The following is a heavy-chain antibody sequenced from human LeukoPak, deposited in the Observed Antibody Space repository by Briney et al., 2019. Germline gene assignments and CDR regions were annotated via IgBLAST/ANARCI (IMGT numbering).Heavy chain of an antibody. D-gene: IGHD4-17*01. Sequence: SETLSLTCTVSGGSISSYYWSWIRQPPGKGLEWIGYIYYSGSTNYNPSLKSRVTISVDTSKNQFSLKLSSVTAADTAVYYCARALNYGDYGDYWGQGTLVTVSS. V-gene: IGHV4-59*01. CDR2: IYYSGST. J-gene: IGHJ4*02. CDR1: GGSISSYY. CDR3: ARALNYGDYGDY.